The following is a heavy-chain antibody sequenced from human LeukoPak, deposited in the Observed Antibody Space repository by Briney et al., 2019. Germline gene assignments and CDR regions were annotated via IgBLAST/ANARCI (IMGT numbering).Heavy chain of an antibody. CDR3: AKQLGYCSDGSCYFPY. CDR1: GFIVSSDY. Sequence: GGSLRLSCAVSGFIVSSDYMSWVRQAPGKGLEWVSTIYSGGSTYYADSVQGRFTISRDNSKSTLCLQMNSLRAEDTAVYYCAKQLGYCSDGSCYFPYWGQGTLVTVSS. J-gene: IGHJ4*02. D-gene: IGHD2-15*01. V-gene: IGHV3-53*01. CDR2: IYSGGST.